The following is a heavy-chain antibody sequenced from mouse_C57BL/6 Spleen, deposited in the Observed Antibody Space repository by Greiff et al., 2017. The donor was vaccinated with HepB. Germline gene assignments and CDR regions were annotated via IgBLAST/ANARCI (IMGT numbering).Heavy chain of an antibody. Sequence: VQLQQSGAELVKPGASVKLSCKASGYTFTSYWMHWVKQRPGQGLEWIGMIHPNSGSTNYNEKFKSKATLTVDKSSSTAYMQLSSLTSEDSAVYYCARGDYGSSYSWFAYWGQRTLVTVSA. CDR1: GYTFTSYW. D-gene: IGHD1-1*01. CDR2: IHPNSGST. J-gene: IGHJ3*01. CDR3: ARGDYGSSYSWFAY. V-gene: IGHV1-64*01.